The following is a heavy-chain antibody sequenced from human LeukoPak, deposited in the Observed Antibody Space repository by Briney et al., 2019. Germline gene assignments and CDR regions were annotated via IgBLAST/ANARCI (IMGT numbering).Heavy chain of an antibody. CDR2: IYYSGST. V-gene: IGHV4-61*01. CDR3: ARVTGYMIEDYFDY. D-gene: IGHD3-22*01. J-gene: IGHJ4*02. Sequence: SETLSLTCTVSGGSISSSSYYWSWIRQPPGKGLEWIGYIYYSGSTNYKPSLKSRVTISVETSKNQFSLKLRSVTAADTAVYYCARVTGYMIEDYFDYWGQGTLVTVSS. CDR1: GGSISSSSYY.